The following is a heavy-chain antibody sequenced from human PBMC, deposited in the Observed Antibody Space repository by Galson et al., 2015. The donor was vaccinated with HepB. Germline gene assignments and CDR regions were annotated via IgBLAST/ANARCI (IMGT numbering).Heavy chain of an antibody. CDR1: GFTFSSYS. Sequence: SLRLSCAASGFTFSSYSMNWVRQAPGKGLEWVSSISSSSSYIYYADSVKGRFTISRDNAKNSLYLQMNSLRAEDTAVYYCARDLSSSDWFDPWGQGTLVTVSS. CDR3: ARDLSSSDWFDP. V-gene: IGHV3-21*01. CDR2: ISSSSSYI. D-gene: IGHD6-13*01. J-gene: IGHJ5*02.